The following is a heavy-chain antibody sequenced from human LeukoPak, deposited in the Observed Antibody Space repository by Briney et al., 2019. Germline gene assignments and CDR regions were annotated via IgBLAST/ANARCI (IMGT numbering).Heavy chain of an antibody. V-gene: IGHV3-23*01. D-gene: IGHD1-1*01. J-gene: IGHJ4*02. Sequence: GGSLRLSCAASGFTFSSYAMSWVRQAPGKGLEWVSAISGSGGSTYYADSVKGRFTISRDNSKNTLYLQMNSLRAEDTAVYYCAKDQWYWNDGYYFDYWGQGTLVTVSS. CDR2: ISGSGGST. CDR3: AKDQWYWNDGYYFDY. CDR1: GFTFSSYA.